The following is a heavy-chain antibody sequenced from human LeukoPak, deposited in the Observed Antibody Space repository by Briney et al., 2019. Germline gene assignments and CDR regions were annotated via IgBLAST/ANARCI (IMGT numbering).Heavy chain of an antibody. CDR2: INPSGGST. CDR1: GYIFTAHY. V-gene: IGHV1-46*01. CDR3: ARGDYDSGHFFDY. D-gene: IGHD3-16*01. Sequence: ASVKVSCKASGYIFTAHYLHWVRQAPGQGLEWMGIINPSGGSTSFAEKFQGRVTMTRDTSTSTVFMELSSLRSEDTAVYYCARGDYDSGHFFDYWGQGTLVTVSS. J-gene: IGHJ4*02.